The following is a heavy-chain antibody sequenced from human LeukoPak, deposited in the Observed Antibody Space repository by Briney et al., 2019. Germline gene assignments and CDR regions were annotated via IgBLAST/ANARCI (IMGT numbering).Heavy chain of an antibody. CDR3: ARDGRSGWYSDY. CDR1: GFTFSRLA. CDR2: ISASGP. D-gene: IGHD6-19*01. Sequence: PGGSLRLSCAASGFTFSRLAMTWVRQAPGKGLEWVSTISASGPYYADAVRGRFTISRDNAKNSLYLQMNSLRAEDTALYYCARDGRSGWYSDYWGQGTLVTVSS. J-gene: IGHJ4*02. V-gene: IGHV3-23*01.